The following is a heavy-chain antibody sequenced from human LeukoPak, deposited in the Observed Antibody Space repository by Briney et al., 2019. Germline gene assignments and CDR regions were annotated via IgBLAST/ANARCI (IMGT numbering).Heavy chain of an antibody. CDR3: ARARKYYYDSSGYLADY. V-gene: IGHV1-18*01. CDR2: ISAYNGNT. Sequence: ASVKVSCKASGYTFTSYGISWVRQAPGQGLEWMGWISAYNGNTNYAQKLQGRVTMTTDTSTSTAYMELRSLRSDDTAVYYCARARKYYYDSSGYLADYWGQGTLVTVSS. D-gene: IGHD3-22*01. CDR1: GYTFTSYG. J-gene: IGHJ4*02.